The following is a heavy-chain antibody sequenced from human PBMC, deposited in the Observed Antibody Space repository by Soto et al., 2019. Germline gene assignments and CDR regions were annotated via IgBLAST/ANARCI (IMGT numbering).Heavy chain of an antibody. J-gene: IGHJ4*02. CDR2: IIPIIGAP. CDR1: GGNFNSYA. V-gene: IGHV1-69*01. D-gene: IGHD3-16*01. CDR3: ARKGEGDAPGDYVEF. Sequence: QVQLVQSGAEVKKPGSSVKVSCKGSGGNFNSYAISWVRQAPGQGLEWMAGIIPIIGAPHYAQKFQGRVTITADESTNTVSMDAKSLTSDDMAIYFSARKGEGDAPGDYVEFWCTGTLVSVYS.